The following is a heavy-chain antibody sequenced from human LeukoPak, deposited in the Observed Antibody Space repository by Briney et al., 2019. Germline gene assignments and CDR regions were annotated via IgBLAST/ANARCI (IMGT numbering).Heavy chain of an antibody. D-gene: IGHD3-9*01. CDR3: TREFDTYYDILTGTGGFDP. Sequence: GGSLRLSCAASGFTVSSNYMSWVRQAPGKGLEWVGFIRSKAYGGTTEYAASVKGRFTISRDDSKSIAYLQMNSLKTEDTAVYYCTREFDTYYDILTGTGGFDPWGQGTLVTVSS. CDR1: GFTVSSNY. CDR2: IRSKAYGGTT. V-gene: IGHV3-49*04. J-gene: IGHJ5*02.